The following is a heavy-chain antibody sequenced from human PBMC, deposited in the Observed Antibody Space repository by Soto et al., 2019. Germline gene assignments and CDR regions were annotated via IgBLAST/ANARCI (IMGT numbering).Heavy chain of an antibody. CDR2: ISYDGSNK. D-gene: IGHD1-26*01. CDR3: ASTPVVGATMLEGPQPYYFDY. CDR1: GFTFSSYA. J-gene: IGHJ4*02. Sequence: GGSLRLSCAASGFTFSSYAMHWVRQAPGKGLEWVAVISYDGSNKYYADSVKGRFTISRDNSKNTLYLQMNSLRAEDTAVYYCASTPVVGATMLEGPQPYYFDYWGQGTLVTVSS. V-gene: IGHV3-30-3*01.